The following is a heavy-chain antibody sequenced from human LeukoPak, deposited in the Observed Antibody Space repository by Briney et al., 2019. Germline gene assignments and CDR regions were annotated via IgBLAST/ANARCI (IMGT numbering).Heavy chain of an antibody. CDR1: GFIFSDYW. Sequence: GGSLRLSCAASGFIFSDYWVHWVRQGPGKGLVWVSRIKSDGSSTSYAESVKGRFTISRDNAKNTVYVHMNSLRDEDTAVYYCARGGRYAYFLDYWGQGTLVTVSS. D-gene: IGHD3-16*01. CDR3: ARGGRYAYFLDY. J-gene: IGHJ4*02. V-gene: IGHV3-74*01. CDR2: IKSDGSST.